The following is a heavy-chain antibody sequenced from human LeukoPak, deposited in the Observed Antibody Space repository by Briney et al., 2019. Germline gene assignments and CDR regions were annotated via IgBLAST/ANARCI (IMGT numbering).Heavy chain of an antibody. J-gene: IGHJ4*02. CDR2: IYYTGNT. CDR1: GGSISGYY. CDR3: ARHPGASFDS. D-gene: IGHD7-27*01. Sequence: SETLSLTCSVSGGSISGYYWSWIQQPPGRRLEWIGYIYYTGNTTYNPSLRSRVTISIDRSKNLFSLKLTSVTVADTAVYFCARHPGASFDSWGQGNLVTVSS. V-gene: IGHV4-59*08.